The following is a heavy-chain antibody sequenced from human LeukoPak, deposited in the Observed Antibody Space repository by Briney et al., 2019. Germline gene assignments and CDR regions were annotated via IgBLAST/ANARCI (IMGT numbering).Heavy chain of an antibody. CDR2: IYYSGST. D-gene: IGHD3-3*01. CDR3: ARQGIFAVVTVDY. CDR1: GGSISSSSYY. Sequence: PSETLSLTCTVSGGSISSSSYYWGWIRQPPGKGLEWIGSIYYSGSTYYNPSLKSRVTISVDTSKNQFSLKLSSVTAADTAVYYCARQGIFAVVTVDYWGQGTLVTVSS. V-gene: IGHV4-39*01. J-gene: IGHJ4*02.